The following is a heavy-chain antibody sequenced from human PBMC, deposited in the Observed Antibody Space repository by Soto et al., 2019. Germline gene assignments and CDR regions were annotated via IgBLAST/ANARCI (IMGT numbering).Heavy chain of an antibody. Sequence: QVQLVQSGAEVKKPGSSVKVSCKASGGTFSSYAISWVRQAPGQGLEWMGGIIPIFGTANYAQKFQGRVTITADESTSTAYMELSSLRAEDTAVYYCAGVSYDFWSGYRLQEYYYCGMDVWGQGTTVTVSS. D-gene: IGHD3-3*01. V-gene: IGHV1-69*01. CDR1: GGTFSSYA. CDR3: AGVSYDFWSGYRLQEYYYCGMDV. CDR2: IIPIFGTA. J-gene: IGHJ6*02.